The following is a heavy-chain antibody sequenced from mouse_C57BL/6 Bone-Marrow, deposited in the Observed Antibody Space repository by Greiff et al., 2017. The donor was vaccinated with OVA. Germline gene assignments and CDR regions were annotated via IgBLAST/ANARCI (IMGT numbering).Heavy chain of an antibody. J-gene: IGHJ2*01. D-gene: IGHD1-1*01. CDR3: ARQSYGSSLFDY. CDR2: ISNGGGST. CDR1: GFTFSDYY. V-gene: IGHV5-12*01. Sequence: EVKLVESGGGLVQPGGSLKLSCAASGFTFSDYYMYWVRQTPEKRLEWVAYISNGGGSTYYPDTVKGRFTISRDNAKNTLYLQMSRLKSEDPAVYYCARQSYGSSLFDYWGQGTTLTVSS.